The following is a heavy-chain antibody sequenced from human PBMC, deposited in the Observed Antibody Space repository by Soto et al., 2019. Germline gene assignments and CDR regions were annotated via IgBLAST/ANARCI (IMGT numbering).Heavy chain of an antibody. CDR1: GGSISSSNYY. J-gene: IGHJ6*02. Sequence: SETLSLTCTVSGGSISSSNYYWGWIRQPPGKGLEWIGYIYYSGSTYYNPSLKSRVTISVDTSKNQFSLKLSSLTAADTAVYYCAGDYYYYGMDVWGQGTTVTVSS. V-gene: IGHV4-30-4*01. CDR2: IYYSGST. CDR3: AGDYYYYGMDV.